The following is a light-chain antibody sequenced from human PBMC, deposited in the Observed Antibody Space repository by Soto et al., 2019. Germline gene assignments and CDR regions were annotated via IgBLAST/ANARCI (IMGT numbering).Light chain of an antibody. CDR2: DND. J-gene: IGLJ2*01. CDR1: SSNIGNNY. Sequence: QSVLTQPHSVSAAPGQKVTISCSGSSSNIGNNYVFWYQQLPGTAPKLVIYDNDKRPSGIPDGFSASKSGTSATLGITGLQTGDEADYYCAPLDRRLSVGVFGGGTKPTVL. V-gene: IGLV1-51*01. CDR3: APLDRRLSVGV.